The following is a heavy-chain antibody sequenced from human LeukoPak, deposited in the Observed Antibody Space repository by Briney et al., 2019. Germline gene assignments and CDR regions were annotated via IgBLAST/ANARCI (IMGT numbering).Heavy chain of an antibody. D-gene: IGHD3-22*01. J-gene: IGHJ4*02. Sequence: GGSLRLSCVGSGFTFRSHAMSWVRQAPEKGLEFVSGIYENGGTTYYADSVKGRFSISRDNSKNTLYLQMNSLRAEDTAVYYCARDHYDSSGYYYVGPYADYWGQGTLVTVSS. CDR1: GFTFRSHA. CDR3: ARDHYDSSGYYYVGPYADY. V-gene: IGHV3-23*01. CDR2: IYENGGTT.